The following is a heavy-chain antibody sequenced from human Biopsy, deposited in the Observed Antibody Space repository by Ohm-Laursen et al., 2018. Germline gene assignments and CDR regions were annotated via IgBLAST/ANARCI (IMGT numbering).Heavy chain of an antibody. CDR1: GYTFTNHY. Sequence: GASVKVSCKGSGYTFTNHYIHWVRQAPGQGLEWMGIINPVGGSTNYAQKFQGRVTLTTDTSTSTVHMELRSLRSDDTAVYYCARSFGVVINFEHNWFDPWGQGTLVTVSS. J-gene: IGHJ5*02. V-gene: IGHV1-46*01. CDR2: INPVGGST. CDR3: ARSFGVVINFEHNWFDP. D-gene: IGHD3-3*01.